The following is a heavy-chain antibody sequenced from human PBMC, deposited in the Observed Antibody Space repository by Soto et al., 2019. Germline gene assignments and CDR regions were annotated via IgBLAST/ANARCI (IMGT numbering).Heavy chain of an antibody. Sequence: QVQLVQSGAEVRKPGSSVKASCKASGGTFSRHAISWVRQAPGQGLEWMGGIIPIFGTANHAQKFQGRVTIIADESTSTVYMELSSLRSEDTAMYYCARGWGYDSNDYYYAYWGQGTLVIVS. D-gene: IGHD3-22*01. V-gene: IGHV1-69*01. CDR2: IIPIFGTA. J-gene: IGHJ4*02. CDR1: GGTFSRHA. CDR3: ARGWGYDSNDYYYAY.